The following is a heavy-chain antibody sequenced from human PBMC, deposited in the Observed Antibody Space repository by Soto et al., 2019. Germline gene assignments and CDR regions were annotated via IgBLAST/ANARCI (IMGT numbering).Heavy chain of an antibody. D-gene: IGHD5-18*01. V-gene: IGHV1-3*01. CDR1: GYTFTSYA. J-gene: IGHJ4*02. CDR3: ARDPGYSYGYN. Sequence: GASVKVSWKASGYTFTSYAMHWVRQAPGQRLEWMGWINAGNGNTKYSQKFQGRVTITRDTSASTAYMELSSLRSEDTALYYCARDPGYSYGYNRGQRTLVTGSS. CDR2: INAGNGNT.